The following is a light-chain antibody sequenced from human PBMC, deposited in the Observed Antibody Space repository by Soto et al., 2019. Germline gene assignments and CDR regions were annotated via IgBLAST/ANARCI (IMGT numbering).Light chain of an antibody. CDR3: QQYNNWPPDRT. Sequence: EIVMTQSPATLSVSPGERATLSCRASQRVGSNLAWYHQKPGQAPRLLIYGASTRATGIPARFSGSGSGTEFTLTISSLQSEDFAIYFCQQYNNWPPDRTFGQGTKVEIK. CDR1: QRVGSN. J-gene: IGKJ1*01. V-gene: IGKV3-15*01. CDR2: GAS.